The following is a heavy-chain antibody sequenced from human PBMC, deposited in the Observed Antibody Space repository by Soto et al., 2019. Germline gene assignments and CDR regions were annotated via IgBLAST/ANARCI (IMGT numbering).Heavy chain of an antibody. CDR1: GFTVSSSY. J-gene: IGHJ4*02. D-gene: IGHD6-13*01. Sequence: GGSLRLSCAASGFTVSSSYMSWVRQAPGKGLEWVSVIYGGGSTYYADSVKGRFTVSRDNSKNTLYLQMNSLRDEDTAIYFCARGFSAGKGSPPDFWGQGSMVTVYS. CDR2: IYGGGST. V-gene: IGHV3-53*01. CDR3: ARGFSAGKGSPPDF.